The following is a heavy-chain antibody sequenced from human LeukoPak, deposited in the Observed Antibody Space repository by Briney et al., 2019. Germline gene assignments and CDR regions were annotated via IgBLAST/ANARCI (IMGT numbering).Heavy chain of an antibody. Sequence: GGSLRLSCAASGFTFSSYSMNWVRQAPGKGLEWVSSISSSSSYIYYADSVKGRFTISRDNAKNSLYLQMNSLRAEGTAVYYCARDRWWDIVVVPASNDAFDIWGQGTMVTVSS. CDR1: GFTFSSYS. D-gene: IGHD2-2*01. J-gene: IGHJ3*02. CDR2: ISSSSSYI. V-gene: IGHV3-21*01. CDR3: ARDRWWDIVVVPASNDAFDI.